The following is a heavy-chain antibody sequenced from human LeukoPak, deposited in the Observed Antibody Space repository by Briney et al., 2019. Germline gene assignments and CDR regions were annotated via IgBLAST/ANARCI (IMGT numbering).Heavy chain of an antibody. CDR3: ASIQYYGSGSYYSAGFDP. J-gene: IGHJ5*02. Sequence: GASVKVSCKASGYTFTGYYMHWVRQAPGQGLEWMGWINPNSGGTNYAQKFQGRVTMTRDTSISTAYMELSRLRSDDTAVYYCASIQYYGSGSYYSAGFDPWGQGTLVTVSS. CDR1: GYTFTGYY. D-gene: IGHD3-10*01. CDR2: INPNSGGT. V-gene: IGHV1-2*02.